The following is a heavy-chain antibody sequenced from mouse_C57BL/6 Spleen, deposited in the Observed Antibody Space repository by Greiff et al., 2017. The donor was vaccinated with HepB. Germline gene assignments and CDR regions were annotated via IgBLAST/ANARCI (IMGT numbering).Heavy chain of an antibody. J-gene: IGHJ4*01. V-gene: IGHV5-9-1*02. Sequence: EVKLVESGEGLVKPGGSLKLSCAASGFTFSSYAMSWVRQTPEKRLEWVAYISSGGDYIYYADTVKGRFTISRDNARNTLYLQMSSLKSEDTAMYYCTRERVRYGYPFYAMDYWGQGTSVTVSS. D-gene: IGHD2-2*01. CDR1: GFTFSSYA. CDR3: TRERVRYGYPFYAMDY. CDR2: ISSGGDYI.